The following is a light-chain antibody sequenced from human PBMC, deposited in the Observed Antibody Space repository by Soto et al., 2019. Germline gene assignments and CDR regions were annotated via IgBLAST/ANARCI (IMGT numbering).Light chain of an antibody. Sequence: DIQMTQSPSSLSASLGDRVTITCRASQGISNYLAWYQQKPGKVPSLLIYGASTLHSGVPSRFSGRGSGPEFTLAISSLQPEDVATYYCQKYDSAPFTFGGGTTVEI. V-gene: IGKV1-27*01. CDR3: QKYDSAPFT. CDR2: GAS. J-gene: IGKJ4*01. CDR1: QGISNY.